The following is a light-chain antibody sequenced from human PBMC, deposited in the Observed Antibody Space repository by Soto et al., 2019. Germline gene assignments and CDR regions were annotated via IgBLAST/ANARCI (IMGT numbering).Light chain of an antibody. J-gene: IGLJ2*01. V-gene: IGLV4-69*01. Sequence: QSVLTQSPSASASLGASVKLTCTLSSGHSRYAIAWHQQQPEKGPRYLMKVNSDGSHNKGDGIPDRFSGSSSGAERYLTIASLQSEDEADYYCQTLGTGIRVFGGGTKLTVL. CDR2: VNSDGSH. CDR1: SGHSRYA. CDR3: QTLGTGIRV.